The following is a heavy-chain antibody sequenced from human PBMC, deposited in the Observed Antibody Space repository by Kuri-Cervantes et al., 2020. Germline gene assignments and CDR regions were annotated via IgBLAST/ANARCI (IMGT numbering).Heavy chain of an antibody. D-gene: IGHD3-3*01. J-gene: IGHJ4*02. V-gene: IGHV3-15*01. CDR1: GFTFSSYA. CDR3: IFRHYDFWSGRDY. Sequence: GESLKISCAASGFTFSSYAMSWVRQAPGKGLEWVGRIKSKTDGGTTDYAAPVKGRFTISRDDSKNTLYLQMNSLKTEDTAVYYCIFRHYDFWSGRDYWGQGTLVTVSS. CDR2: IKSKTDGGTT.